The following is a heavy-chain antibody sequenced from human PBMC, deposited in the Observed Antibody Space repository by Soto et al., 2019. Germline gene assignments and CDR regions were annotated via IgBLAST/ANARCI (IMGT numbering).Heavy chain of an antibody. CDR3: ATVHNTSRSFDY. D-gene: IGHD1-20*01. CDR2: TGISGRTT. CDR1: GSTITSSA. J-gene: IGHJ4*02. V-gene: IGHV3-23*01. Sequence: PGGSLRLSCAASGSTITSSAMSWVRQAPGKGLEWVSTTGISGRTTYYADSVKGRFTVSRDDSKNTLDLQMSSLRAEDTAVYYCATVHNTSRSFDYWGQGTPVTVSS.